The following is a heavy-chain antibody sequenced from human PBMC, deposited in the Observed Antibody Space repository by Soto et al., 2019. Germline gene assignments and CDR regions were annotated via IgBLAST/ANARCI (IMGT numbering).Heavy chain of an antibody. J-gene: IGHJ6*02. V-gene: IGHV3-23*01. Sequence: VGSLRLSCAASGFTFSSYAMSWVRQAPGKGLEWVSAISGSGGSTYYADSVKGRFTISRDNSKNTLYLQMNSLRAEDTAVYYCAKDARIFGVVITNYYDYGMDVWGQGTTVTVSS. CDR1: GFTFSSYA. CDR3: AKDARIFGVVITNYYDYGMDV. CDR2: ISGSGGST. D-gene: IGHD3-3*01.